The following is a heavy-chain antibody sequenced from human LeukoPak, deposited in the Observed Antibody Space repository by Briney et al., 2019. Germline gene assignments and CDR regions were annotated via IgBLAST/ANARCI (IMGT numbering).Heavy chain of an antibody. CDR2: INPNSGGT. D-gene: IGHD3-10*01. CDR3: ARNYYGSGSYYYYYMDV. Sequence: ASVKVSCKASVYTFTGYYMHWVRQAPGQGLEWMERINPNSGGTNYAQKFQGRVTMTRDTSISTAYMELSRLRSDDTAVYYCARNYYGSGSYYYYYMDVWGKGTTVTVSS. J-gene: IGHJ6*03. CDR1: VYTFTGYY. V-gene: IGHV1-2*06.